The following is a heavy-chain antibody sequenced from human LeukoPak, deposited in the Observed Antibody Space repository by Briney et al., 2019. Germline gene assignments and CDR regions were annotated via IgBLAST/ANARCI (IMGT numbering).Heavy chain of an antibody. CDR1: GYTFTDYY. CDR3: AGVVAGNLFDP. Sequence: ASVKVSCKASGYTFTDYYMHWVRQAPGHGLEWLGWINLNSGGTHYVQKFQGRVTMTRDTSITTAYMELSRLRSDDTAVYYCAGVVAGNLFDPWGQGTLVTVSS. J-gene: IGHJ5*02. CDR2: INLNSGGT. D-gene: IGHD6-19*01. V-gene: IGHV1-2*02.